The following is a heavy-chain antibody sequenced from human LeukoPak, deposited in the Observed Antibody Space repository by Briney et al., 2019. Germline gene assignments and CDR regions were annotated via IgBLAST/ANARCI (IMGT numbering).Heavy chain of an antibody. CDR2: IVVGSGNT. Sequence: EASVKVSCKASGFTFTSSAVQWVRQARGQRLVWIGWIVVGSGNTNYAQKFQERVTITRDMSTSTVYMELSSLRSEDTAVYYCAADHEAYCGGDCYSYWGQGTLVTVSS. D-gene: IGHD2-21*02. J-gene: IGHJ4*02. V-gene: IGHV1-58*01. CDR1: GFTFTSSA. CDR3: AADHEAYCGGDCYSY.